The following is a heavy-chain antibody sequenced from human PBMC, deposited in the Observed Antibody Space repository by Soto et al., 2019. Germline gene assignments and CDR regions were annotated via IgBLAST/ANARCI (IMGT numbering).Heavy chain of an antibody. CDR1: GGSISSGGYY. J-gene: IGHJ4*02. D-gene: IGHD3-3*01. V-gene: IGHV4-30-4*08. Sequence: PSETLSLTCTVSGGSISSGGYYRSWIRQHPGKGLEWIGYIYYSGSTYYNPSLKSRVTISVDTSKNQFSLKLSSVTAADTAVYYCARDSSYYDFWSGPRYYFDYWGQGTLVTVSS. CDR2: IYYSGST. CDR3: ARDSSYYDFWSGPRYYFDY.